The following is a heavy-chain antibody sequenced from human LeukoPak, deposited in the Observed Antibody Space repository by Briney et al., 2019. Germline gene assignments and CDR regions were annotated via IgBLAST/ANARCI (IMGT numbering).Heavy chain of an antibody. Sequence: GGSLRLSCAASGFTFSSYWMHWVRQAPGKGLVWVSRINSDGSSTSYADSVKGRFTISRDNAKNTLYLQMNSLKTEDTAVYYCTTFSYNFDYWGQGTLVTVSS. CDR2: INSDGSST. CDR1: GFTFSSYW. V-gene: IGHV3-74*01. J-gene: IGHJ4*02. CDR3: TTFSYNFDY. D-gene: IGHD1-1*01.